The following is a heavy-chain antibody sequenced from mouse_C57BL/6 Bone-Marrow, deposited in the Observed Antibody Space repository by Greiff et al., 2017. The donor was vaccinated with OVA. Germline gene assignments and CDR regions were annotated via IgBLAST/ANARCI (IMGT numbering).Heavy chain of an antibody. D-gene: IGHD1-1*01. J-gene: IGHJ2*01. V-gene: IGHV1-55*01. CDR1: GYTFTSYW. CDR3: ARNYYGSSYEDFDY. CDR2: IYPGSGST. Sequence: QVQLQQPGAELVKPGASVKMSCKASGYTFTSYWITWVKQRPGQGLEWIGDIYPGSGSTNYNEKFKSKATLTVDTSSSTAYMQLSSLTSEDSAVYYCARNYYGSSYEDFDYWGQGTTLTVSS.